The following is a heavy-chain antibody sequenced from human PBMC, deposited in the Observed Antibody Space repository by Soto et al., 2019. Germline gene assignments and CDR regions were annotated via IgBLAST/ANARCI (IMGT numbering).Heavy chain of an antibody. V-gene: IGHV3-23*01. CDR2: ISGSGIST. CDR3: AKEPVGPDWYFEL. CDR1: GFTFRSYV. J-gene: IGHJ2*01. Sequence: DVQLLESGGGLVQPGGSLRLSCAASGFTFRSYVMSWVRQAPGKGLEWVSGISGSGISTHYADSVKGRFTVSRDNSKNTLYLQMNSLRAEDTAVYNCAKEPVGPDWYFELWGRGTLVTVSS.